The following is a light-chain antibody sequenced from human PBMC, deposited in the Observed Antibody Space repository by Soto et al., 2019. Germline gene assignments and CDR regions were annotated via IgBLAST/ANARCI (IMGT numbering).Light chain of an antibody. CDR2: DTS. J-gene: IGKJ5*01. CDR1: QSVSIK. Sequence: MTQSPATLSVSPGERSTLSCRSSQSVSIKLAWYQQRPGQAPRLLIYDTSNRATGIPARFSGSGSGTEFTLTIRRLKSEDFAVYYCQKHNNWPQINCGHGKRLELK. CDR3: QKHNNWPQIN. V-gene: IGKV3-15*01.